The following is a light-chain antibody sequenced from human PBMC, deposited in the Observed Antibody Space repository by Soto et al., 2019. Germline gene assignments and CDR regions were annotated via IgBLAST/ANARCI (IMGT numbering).Light chain of an antibody. Sequence: QSALTQPASVSGSPGQSITISCTGTSSDIGSYNLVSWYQHHPGKAPQLIIYEVTKRPSGVSGHFSGSKSGNTASLTISGLQAKDEADYYCCSYARSNPFWVFGGGTKLTVL. CDR1: SSDIGSYNL. V-gene: IGLV2-23*02. CDR2: EVT. J-gene: IGLJ3*02. CDR3: CSYARSNPFWV.